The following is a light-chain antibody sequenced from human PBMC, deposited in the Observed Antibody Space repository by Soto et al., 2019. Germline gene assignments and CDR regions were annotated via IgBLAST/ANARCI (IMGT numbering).Light chain of an antibody. Sequence: EIVMTQSPATLSVSPGERATLSCRASQSISTNLAWYQQKPGQAPRLLIFGSSTRATGIPARFSGSGSGTELTLTISSLQSEDFAVYYCQQYNKWPPVTFGQGTKVEI. V-gene: IGKV3-15*01. J-gene: IGKJ1*01. CDR2: GSS. CDR3: QQYNKWPPVT. CDR1: QSISTN.